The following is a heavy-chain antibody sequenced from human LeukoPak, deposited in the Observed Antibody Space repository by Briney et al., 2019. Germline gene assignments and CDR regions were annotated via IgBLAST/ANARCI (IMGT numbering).Heavy chain of an antibody. CDR1: GFTFSSYA. CDR2: INWNGGST. CDR3: ARDIYGARGY. D-gene: IGHD4-17*01. V-gene: IGHV3-20*04. J-gene: IGHJ4*02. Sequence: PGGSLRLSCAASGFTFSSYAMSWVRQAPGKGLEWVSGINWNGGSTGYADSVKGRFAISRDNAKNSLYLQMNSLRAEDTALYYCARDIYGARGYWGQGTLVTVSS.